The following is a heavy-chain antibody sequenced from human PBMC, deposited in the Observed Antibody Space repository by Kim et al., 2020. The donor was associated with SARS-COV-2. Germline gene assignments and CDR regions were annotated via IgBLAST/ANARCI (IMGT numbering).Heavy chain of an antibody. CDR2: INAGNGNT. J-gene: IGHJ5*02. Sequence: ASVKVSCKASGYTFTSYAMHWVRQAPGQRLEWMGWINAGNGNTKYSQKFQGRVTITRDTSASTAYMELSSLRSEDTAVYYCAREGGIRFGELCSWFDPWGQGTLVTVSS. CDR3: AREGGIRFGELCSWFDP. CDR1: GYTFTSYA. D-gene: IGHD3-10*01. V-gene: IGHV1-3*01.